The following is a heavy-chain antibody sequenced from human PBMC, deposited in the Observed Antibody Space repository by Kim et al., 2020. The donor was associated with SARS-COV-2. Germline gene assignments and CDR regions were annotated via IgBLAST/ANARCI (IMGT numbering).Heavy chain of an antibody. Sequence: TLSLTCTVSGGSISSSSYYWGWIRQPPGKGLEWIGSIYYSGSTYYNPSLKSRVTISVDTSKNQFSLKLSSVTAADTAVYYCARQVINYDFWSGYYQGPIGVWGQGTTVTVSS. D-gene: IGHD3-3*01. CDR2: IYYSGST. V-gene: IGHV4-39*01. CDR3: ARQVINYDFWSGYYQGPIGV. J-gene: IGHJ6*02. CDR1: GGSISSSSYY.